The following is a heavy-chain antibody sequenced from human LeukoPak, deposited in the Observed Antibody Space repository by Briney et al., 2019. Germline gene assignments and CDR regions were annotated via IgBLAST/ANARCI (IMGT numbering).Heavy chain of an antibody. CDR1: GFTFRTYG. CDR2: IRYDGSNK. J-gene: IGHJ4*02. V-gene: IGHV3-30*02. D-gene: IGHD5-18*01. CDR3: AKDRGGYSYGNQFDY. Sequence: GGSLRLSCAASGFTFRTYGMHWVRQAPGKGLEWVAFIRYDGSNKYYADSVKGRFTISRDNSKNTLYLQMNSLRAEDTAVYYCAKDRGGYSYGNQFDYWGQGTLVTVSS.